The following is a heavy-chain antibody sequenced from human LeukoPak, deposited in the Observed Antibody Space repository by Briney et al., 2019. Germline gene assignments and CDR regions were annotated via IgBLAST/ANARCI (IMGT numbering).Heavy chain of an antibody. J-gene: IGHJ6*03. CDR3: ARGGAWIQPLTPYSYSYYMDV. CDR1: GGSFSGYY. CDR2: INHSGST. V-gene: IGHV4-34*01. Sequence: PSETLSLTCAVYGGSFSGYYWSWIRQPPGKGLEWIGEINHSGSTNYNPSLKSRVTISVDTSKNQFSLKLSSVTAADTAVYYCARGGAWIQPLTPYSYSYYMDVWGKGPRSPSP. D-gene: IGHD5-18*01.